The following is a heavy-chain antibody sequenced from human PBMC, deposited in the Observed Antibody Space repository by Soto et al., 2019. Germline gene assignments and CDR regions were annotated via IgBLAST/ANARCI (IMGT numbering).Heavy chain of an antibody. J-gene: IGHJ6*02. Sequence: SETLSLTCTVSVGSISSGDYYWSWIRQPPGKGLEWIGYIYYSGSTYYNPSLKSRVTISVDTSKNQFSLKLSSVTAADTAVYYCARDLDYYGMDVWGQGTTVTVSS. D-gene: IGHD3-16*01. CDR1: VGSISSGDYY. CDR2: IYYSGST. CDR3: ARDLDYYGMDV. V-gene: IGHV4-30-4*01.